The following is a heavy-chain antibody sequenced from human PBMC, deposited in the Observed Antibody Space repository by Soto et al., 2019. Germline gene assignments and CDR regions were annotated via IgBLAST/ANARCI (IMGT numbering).Heavy chain of an antibody. CDR3: ARALDTAMVTGLDY. J-gene: IGHJ4*02. D-gene: IGHD5-18*01. CDR1: GFTFSSYW. V-gene: IGHV3-7*05. CDR2: IKQDGSEK. Sequence: EVQLVESGGGLVQPGGSLRLSCAASGFTFSSYWMSWVRQAPGKGLEWVANIKQDGSEKYYVDSVKGRFTISRDNAKNSLYLQMNSLRAEDTAVYYCARALDTAMVTGLDYWSQGTLVTVSS.